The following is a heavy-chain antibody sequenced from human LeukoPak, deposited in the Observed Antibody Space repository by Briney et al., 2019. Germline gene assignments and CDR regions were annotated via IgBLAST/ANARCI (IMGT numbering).Heavy chain of an antibody. V-gene: IGHV3-74*01. CDR3: ARDQKGAFDY. CDR2: INTDGSST. CDR1: GFTFSGYW. J-gene: IGHJ4*02. D-gene: IGHD1-26*01. Sequence: SGGSLRLSCAASGFTFSGYWMHWVRQAPGKGLVWVSRINTDGSSTTYADSVKGRFTISRDNAKNSLYLQMNSLRAEDTAVYYCARDQKGAFDYWGQGTLVTVSS.